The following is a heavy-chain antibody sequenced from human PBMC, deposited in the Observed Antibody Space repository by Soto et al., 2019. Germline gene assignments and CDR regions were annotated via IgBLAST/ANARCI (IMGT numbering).Heavy chain of an antibody. V-gene: IGHV3-15*07. CDR3: TTVQSYDSSGYYSDY. CDR1: GFTFSNAW. J-gene: IGHJ4*02. CDR2: IKGKTDGGTT. Sequence: GVLRLSCAASGFTFSNAWMNWVRQAPGKGLEWVGRIKGKTDGGTTDYAAPVKGRFTISGDDSKNTLYLQMNSLKTEDTAVYYCTTVQSYDSSGYYSDYWGQGTLVTVSS. D-gene: IGHD3-22*01.